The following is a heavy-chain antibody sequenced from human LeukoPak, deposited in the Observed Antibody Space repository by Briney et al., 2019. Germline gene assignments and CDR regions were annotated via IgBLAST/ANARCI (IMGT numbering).Heavy chain of an antibody. V-gene: IGHV3-7*01. CDR3: TSWGDTTAEYFQR. Sequence: GGSLRLSCVVSGFTFNRCWMNWVRRAPGKGLEWVAHINPDGRDTYYVDSVKGRFTISRDNAQNSMYLQMSSLRVEDTAVYYCTSWGDTTAEYFQRWGQGTLVTVSS. CDR1: GFTFNRCW. J-gene: IGHJ1*01. CDR2: INPDGRDT. D-gene: IGHD2-21*02.